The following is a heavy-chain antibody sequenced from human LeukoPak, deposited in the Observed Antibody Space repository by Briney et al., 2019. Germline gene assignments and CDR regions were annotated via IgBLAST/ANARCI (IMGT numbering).Heavy chain of an antibody. CDR1: GGSISSYY. J-gene: IGHJ5*02. CDR3: ARRTPTSSGYYLGFDP. V-gene: IGHV4-59*01. CDR2: IYYSGST. D-gene: IGHD3-22*01. Sequence: SDTLSLTCTVSGGSISSYYWSWIRQPPGKGLEWIGYIYYSGSTNYNPSLKSRVTISVDTSKNQFSLKLSSVTAADTAVYYCARRTPTSSGYYLGFDPWGQGTLVTVSS.